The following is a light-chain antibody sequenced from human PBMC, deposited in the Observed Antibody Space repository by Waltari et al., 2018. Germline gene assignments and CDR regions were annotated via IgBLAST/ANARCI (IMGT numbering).Light chain of an antibody. CDR1: QSLNIY. V-gene: IGKV1-39*01. CDR3: QQSYSDPPYT. J-gene: IGKJ2*01. Sequence: DIQMTQSPSSLSAPVGDRVTITCRASQSLNIYLNWYQQKPGGAPKLLIYAASSLQRGVPLRFSGSGSGTDFTLTISDLQPEDFATYYCQQSYSDPPYTFGQGTTLEIK. CDR2: AAS.